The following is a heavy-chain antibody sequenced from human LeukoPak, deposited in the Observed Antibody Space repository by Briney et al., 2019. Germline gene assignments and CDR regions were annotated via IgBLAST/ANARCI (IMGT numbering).Heavy chain of an antibody. Sequence: SETLSLTCTVSGYSISSGYYWGWIRQPPGKGLEWIGSIYHSGSTYYNPSLKSRVTISVDTSKNQFSLKLSSVTAADTAVYYCASTWFVLRYFDWSNIRPLDYWGQGTLVTVSS. J-gene: IGHJ4*02. CDR2: IYHSGST. V-gene: IGHV4-38-2*02. CDR3: ASTWFVLRYFDWSNIRPLDY. CDR1: GYSISSGYY. D-gene: IGHD3-9*01.